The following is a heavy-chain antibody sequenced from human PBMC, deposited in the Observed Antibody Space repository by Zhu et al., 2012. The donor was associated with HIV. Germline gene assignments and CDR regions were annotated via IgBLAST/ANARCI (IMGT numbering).Heavy chain of an antibody. CDR1: GGSFSGYY. V-gene: IGHV4-34*01. Sequence: QVHLQQWGAGLLKPSETLSLTCAVYGGSFSGYYWNWIRQPPGKGLEWIGEINHSGSTNYNPSLKSRVTISVDTSKNQFSLKLSSVTAADTAVYYCASLDYYDSGGYYYAAFDIWGQGTMVTVXS. CDR2: INHSGST. J-gene: IGHJ3*02. CDR3: ASLDYYDSGGYYYAAFDI. D-gene: IGHD3-22*01.